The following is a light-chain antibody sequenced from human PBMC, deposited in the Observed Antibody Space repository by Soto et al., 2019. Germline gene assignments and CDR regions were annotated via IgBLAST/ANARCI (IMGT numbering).Light chain of an antibody. CDR3: QQYNSDYT. Sequence: DIQMTQSPSTLSASVGDRVTITCRASQSISTSLAWYQQKPGKAPKFLIYDASSLESGVPSSFSGSGSGTEFTLNISSLQPDDFASYYCQQYNSDYTFGQGTKLEIK. V-gene: IGKV1-5*01. CDR1: QSISTS. CDR2: DAS. J-gene: IGKJ2*01.